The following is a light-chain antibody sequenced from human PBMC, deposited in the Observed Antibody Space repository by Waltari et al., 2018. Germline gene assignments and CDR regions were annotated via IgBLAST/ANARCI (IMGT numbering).Light chain of an antibody. Sequence: VFTQSPDTLSLTPGDRATILCQARQTVTNLAWYQQQPGRAPRLLMSGTSNRAPGIPDRFRGSGSATVFALIIDSLQPEDSGVYYCQQYGTLSTFGGGTKVEIK. CDR3: QQYGTLST. CDR1: QTVTN. V-gene: IGKV3-20*01. CDR2: GTS. J-gene: IGKJ4*01.